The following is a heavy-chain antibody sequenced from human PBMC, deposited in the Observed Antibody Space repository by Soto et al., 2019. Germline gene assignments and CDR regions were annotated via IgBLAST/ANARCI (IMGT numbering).Heavy chain of an antibody. V-gene: IGHV1-69*06. Sequence: GASVKVSCKASGGTFSSYAISWVRQAPGQGLEWMGGIIPIFGTASYAQKFQGRVTITADKSTSTAYMELSSLRSEDTAVYYCARADYYYGSGSEYHYYYGMDVWGQGTTVTVSS. J-gene: IGHJ6*02. CDR3: ARADYYYGSGSEYHYYYGMDV. CDR2: IIPIFGTA. D-gene: IGHD3-10*01. CDR1: GGTFSSYA.